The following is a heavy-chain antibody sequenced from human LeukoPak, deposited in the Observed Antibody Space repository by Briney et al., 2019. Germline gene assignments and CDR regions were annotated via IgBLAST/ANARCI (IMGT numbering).Heavy chain of an antibody. D-gene: IGHD1-1*01. CDR2: INHSGST. CDR3: ARVLGRTYYFDY. J-gene: IGHJ4*02. CDR1: GGSFSGYY. V-gene: IGHV4-34*01. Sequence: SGTLSLTCAVYGGSFSGYYWSWIRQPPGKGLEWIGEINHSGSTNYNPSLKSRVTISVDTSKNQFSLKLSSVTAADTAVYYCARVLGRTYYFDYWGQGTLVTVSS.